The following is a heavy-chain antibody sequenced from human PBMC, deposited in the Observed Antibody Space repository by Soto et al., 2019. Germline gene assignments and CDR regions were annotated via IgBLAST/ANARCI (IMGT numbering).Heavy chain of an antibody. CDR3: AIVGTGSSTLLDI. CDR1: GFMFTKST. V-gene: IGHV3-21*01. Sequence: EVDLVESGGGLVKPGGSLRLSCVASGFMFTKSTMNWVRQAPGKGLERVSSITSASDYIFYADSVKGRFTSSRDNANNSLYLQMNSLRAEDTAVYYFAIVGTGSSTLLDIWGQGTMVTVSS. J-gene: IGHJ3*02. CDR2: ITSASDYI. D-gene: IGHD3-9*01.